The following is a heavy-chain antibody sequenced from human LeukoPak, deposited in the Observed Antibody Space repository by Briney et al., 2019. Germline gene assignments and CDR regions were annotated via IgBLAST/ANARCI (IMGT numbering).Heavy chain of an antibody. CDR3: ARALGEGIAGATTYAFDI. CDR2: ISSSSSYI. D-gene: IGHD1-26*01. CDR1: GFTFSSYS. Sequence: PGGSLRLSCAASGFTFSSYSMNWVRQAPGKGLEWVSSISSSSSYIYYPDSVKGRFTISRDNAKNSLYLQMNSLRAEDTAVYYCARALGEGIAGATTYAFDIWGQGTMVTVSS. V-gene: IGHV3-21*01. J-gene: IGHJ3*02.